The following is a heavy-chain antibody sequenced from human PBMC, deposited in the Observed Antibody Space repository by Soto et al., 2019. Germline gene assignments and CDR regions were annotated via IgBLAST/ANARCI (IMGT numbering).Heavy chain of an antibody. CDR3: ARHVTGEWLAYFDY. CDR2: IYYSGST. J-gene: IGHJ4*02. CDR1: GGAISSSSFY. V-gene: IGHV4-39*01. D-gene: IGHD6-19*01. Sequence: SETLSLTCTVSGGAISSSSFYWCWIRQPPGKGLEWIGSIYYSGSTYYNPSLKSRVTISVDTSKNQFSLKLSSVTAADTAVYHCARHVTGEWLAYFDYWGQGTLVTVSS.